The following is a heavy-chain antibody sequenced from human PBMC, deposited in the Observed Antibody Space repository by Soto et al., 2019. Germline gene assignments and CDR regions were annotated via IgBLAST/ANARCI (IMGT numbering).Heavy chain of an antibody. D-gene: IGHD3-10*01. Sequence: ASVKVSCKASGYPFSNYGIHWVRQAPGQRLEWMGWINPGNGNTRYSRKFQGRVTITGDHSANTAYMEVSSLKSEDTAVYYCATPTPLRGAMITNINFDFWGQGTPVTVSS. CDR3: ATPTPLRGAMITNINFDF. CDR2: INPGNGNT. V-gene: IGHV1-3*01. CDR1: GYPFSNYG. J-gene: IGHJ4*02.